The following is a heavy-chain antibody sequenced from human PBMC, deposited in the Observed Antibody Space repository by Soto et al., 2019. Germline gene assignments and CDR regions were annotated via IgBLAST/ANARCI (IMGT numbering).Heavy chain of an antibody. CDR2: ISRTSSYI. V-gene: IGHV3-21*02. CDR3: VSDQKREHFETSGPNWFAT. J-gene: IGHJ5*02. D-gene: IGHD6-19*01. Sequence: EVQLVESGGGLVRPGGSLRLSCEVSGLTFSTYSMNWVRQTPGKGLEWVSSISRTSSYIYYRDSVKGRFTISRDNAKNSLSLQMNGLRVEDTAVYYCVSDQKREHFETSGPNWFATWGQGTLVTVSS. CDR1: GLTFSTYS.